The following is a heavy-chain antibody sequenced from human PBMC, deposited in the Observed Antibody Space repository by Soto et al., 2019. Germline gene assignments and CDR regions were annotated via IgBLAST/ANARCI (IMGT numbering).Heavy chain of an antibody. J-gene: IGHJ3*02. CDR3: ARPNSGYSYGLSFDI. V-gene: IGHV3-30-3*01. CDR1: GFTFSSYA. CDR2: ISYDGSNK. D-gene: IGHD5-18*01. Sequence: QVQLVESGGGVVQPGRSLRLSCAASGFTFSSYAMHWVRQAPGKGLEWVAVISYDGSNKYYADSVKGRFTISRDNSKNTLNLQMNSLRAEDTAVYYCARPNSGYSYGLSFDIWGQGTMVTVSS.